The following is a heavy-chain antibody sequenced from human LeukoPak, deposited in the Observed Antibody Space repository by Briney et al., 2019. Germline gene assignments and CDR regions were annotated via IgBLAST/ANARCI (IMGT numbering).Heavy chain of an antibody. CDR1: GFTFSSYG. V-gene: IGHV3-30*03. D-gene: IGHD5-12*01. CDR2: ISYDGSNK. J-gene: IGHJ4*02. CDR3: ARDLDYYFDY. Sequence: GRSLRLSCAASGFTFSSYGMHWVRQAPGKGLEWVAVISYDGSNKYYADSVKGRFTISRDNSKNTLYLQMNSLRAEDTAVYYCARDLDYYFDYWGQGTLVTVSS.